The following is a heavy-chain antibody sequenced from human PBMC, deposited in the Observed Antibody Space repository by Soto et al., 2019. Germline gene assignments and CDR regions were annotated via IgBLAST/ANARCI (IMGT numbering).Heavy chain of an antibody. Sequence: RLSCAASGFTFSDYGMHWVRQAPGKGLEWVAVIWYDGSNKYYADSVKGRFTISRDNSKNTLYLQMNSLRAEDTAVYYCARDPLHYDILTGYSPNYFDFWGQGTLVTVSS. CDR2: IWYDGSNK. CDR1: GFTFSDYG. D-gene: IGHD3-9*01. V-gene: IGHV3-33*01. CDR3: ARDPLHYDILTGYSPNYFDF. J-gene: IGHJ4*02.